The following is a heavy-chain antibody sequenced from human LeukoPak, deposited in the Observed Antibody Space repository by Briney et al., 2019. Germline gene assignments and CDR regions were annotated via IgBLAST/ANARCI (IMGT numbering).Heavy chain of an antibody. Sequence: PGESLKISCQGSGSSFNAYWIAWVRQLPGKGLEWMGIIYPDDSDTRYSPSFQGQVTISADKSVRTAYLQWSSLKASDTAMYYCARPNITSYYDSRGYDAFDVWGQGTMVTVSS. V-gene: IGHV5-51*01. CDR2: IYPDDSDT. CDR3: ARPNITSYYDSRGYDAFDV. CDR1: GSSFNAYW. D-gene: IGHD3-22*01. J-gene: IGHJ3*01.